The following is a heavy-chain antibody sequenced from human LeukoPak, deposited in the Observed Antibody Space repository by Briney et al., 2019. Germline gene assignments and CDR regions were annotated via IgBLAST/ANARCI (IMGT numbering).Heavy chain of an antibody. J-gene: IGHJ4*02. CDR2: ISAYNGYT. V-gene: IGHV1-18*01. CDR1: GYTFTTYD. CDR3: ARVGTGTRSFDS. D-gene: IGHD1/OR15-1a*01. Sequence: GASVKVSCKTSGYTFTTYDINWVRQAPGQGLEWMGRISAYNGYTNYGQKLQGRVTMTTGTSTNTAYMELRSLRYDDTAMYYCARVGTGTRSFDSWGQGTLVTVSS.